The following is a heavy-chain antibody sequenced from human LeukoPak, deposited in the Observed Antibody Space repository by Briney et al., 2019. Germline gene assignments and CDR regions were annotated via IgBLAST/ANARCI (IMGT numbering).Heavy chain of an antibody. CDR2: IIPIFGTA. D-gene: IGHD2-21*01. V-gene: IGHV1-69*13. CDR1: GGTFSSYA. J-gene: IGHJ3*02. CDR3: ARDIRYAPLAYCGGDCSTGAFDI. Sequence: SVKVSCKASGGTFSSYAISWVRQAPGQGLEWMGGIIPIFGTANYAQKFQGRVTITADESTSTAYMELRSLRSEDTAVYYCARDIRYAPLAYCGGDCSTGAFDIWGQGTMVTVSS.